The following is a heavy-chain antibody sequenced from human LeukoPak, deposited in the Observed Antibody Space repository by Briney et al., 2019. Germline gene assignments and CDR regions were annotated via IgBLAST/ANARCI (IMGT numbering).Heavy chain of an antibody. CDR3: AKNAPLDY. J-gene: IGHJ4*02. Sequence: PGGSLRLSCAASGFTFSSYWMSWVRQAPGKGLEGVANIKQDGSEKSYEDSVKGRFTISRDNAKNSLYLQMNSLRAEDTAVYYCAKNAPLDYWGQGTLVTVSS. V-gene: IGHV3-7*03. CDR2: IKQDGSEK. CDR1: GFTFSSYW.